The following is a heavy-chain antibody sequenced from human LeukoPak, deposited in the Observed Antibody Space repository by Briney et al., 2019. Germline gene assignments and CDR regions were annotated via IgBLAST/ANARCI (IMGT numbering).Heavy chain of an antibody. J-gene: IGHJ4*02. CDR3: ARSVGSTIDY. V-gene: IGHV3-9*01. Sequence: SGGSLRLSCAASGFTFDDYAMHWVRQAPGKGLEWVSGISWNSGSIGYADSVKGRFTISRDNAKNSLYLQMNSLRAEDTALYYCARSVGSTIDYWGQGTLVTVSS. CDR2: ISWNSGSI. CDR1: GFTFDDYA. D-gene: IGHD1-26*01.